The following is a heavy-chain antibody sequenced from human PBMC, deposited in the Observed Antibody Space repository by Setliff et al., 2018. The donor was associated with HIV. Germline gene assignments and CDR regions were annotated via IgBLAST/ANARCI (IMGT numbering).Heavy chain of an antibody. CDR1: GGSLSGYY. V-gene: IGHV3-49*04. CDR2: IRSRPFGGTT. Sequence: LSLTCAVSGGSLSGYYWSWVRQAPGKGLEWVGFIRSRPFGGTTEYAASVKGKFTISRDDSKSIAYLQMNSLKSADAAVYYCTRGMRPMVKRVPFDYWGQGTLVTVSS. D-gene: IGHD2-15*01. J-gene: IGHJ4*02. CDR3: TRGMRPMVKRVPFDY.